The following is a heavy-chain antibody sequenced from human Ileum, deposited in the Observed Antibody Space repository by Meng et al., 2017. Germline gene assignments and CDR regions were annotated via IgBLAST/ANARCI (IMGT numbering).Heavy chain of an antibody. CDR1: GDSVSSDTGA. V-gene: IGHV6-1*01. D-gene: IGHD7-27*01. J-gene: IGHJ4*02. Sequence: HVHLQQSAPVLVKPSQTLPRTCAISGDSVSSDTGAWNWIRQSPSRGLEWLGRTYYRSRWYNNYAVSVKSRITINPDTSKNQFSLQLNSVTPDDTAVYYCAGKDWGEGLDFWDQGTLVTVSS. CDR3: AGKDWGEGLDF. CDR2: TYYRSRWYN.